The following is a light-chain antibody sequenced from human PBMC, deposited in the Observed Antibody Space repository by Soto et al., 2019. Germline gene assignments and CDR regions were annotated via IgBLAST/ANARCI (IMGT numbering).Light chain of an antibody. Sequence: DIQMPQSPSSLSASVGDRFTITCHSIHDIKKYLNWYQQKAHKVRELLIHDASTLATGVPSRFTGSGSGTDFTLTINSLQPEDVATYYCQQFDDLPLTFGGGTRLETK. V-gene: IGKV1-33*01. J-gene: IGKJ5*01. CDR1: HDIKKY. CDR3: QQFDDLPLT. CDR2: DAS.